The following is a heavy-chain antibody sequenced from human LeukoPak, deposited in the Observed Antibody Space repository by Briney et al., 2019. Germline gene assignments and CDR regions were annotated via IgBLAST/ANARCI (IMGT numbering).Heavy chain of an antibody. Sequence: GGSLRLSCAASGFTFNTFTMIWVRHAPGKGREWVSDISASGDTTYYAHSVKGRFTISRDNFKNTLFLQMNSLRDDDTAVYFCPSPDTPRAVYHSGAWYYFNYWGQGTLVTVSS. CDR2: ISASGDTT. J-gene: IGHJ4*02. CDR3: PSPDTPRAVYHSGAWYYFNY. CDR1: GFTFNTFT. V-gene: IGHV3-23*01. D-gene: IGHD6-13*01.